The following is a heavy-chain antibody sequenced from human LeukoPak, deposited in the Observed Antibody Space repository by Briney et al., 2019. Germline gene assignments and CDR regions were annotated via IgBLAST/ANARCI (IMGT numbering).Heavy chain of an antibody. Sequence: GGSLRLSCAASGFTFSSYSMNWVRQAPGKGLEWVSSISSSSSYIYYADSVKGRFTISRDNAKNSLYLQMNSLRAEDTAVYYCARDSNALWELPRPFDYWGQGTLVTVSS. J-gene: IGHJ4*02. D-gene: IGHD1-26*01. CDR3: ARDSNALWELPRPFDY. V-gene: IGHV3-21*01. CDR1: GFTFSSYS. CDR2: ISSSSSYI.